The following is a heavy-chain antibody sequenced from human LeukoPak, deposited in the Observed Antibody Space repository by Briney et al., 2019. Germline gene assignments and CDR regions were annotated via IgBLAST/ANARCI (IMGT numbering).Heavy chain of an antibody. V-gene: IGHV3-23*01. CDR2: ISDSGAIT. CDR1: GFTFSSYA. J-gene: IGHJ3*02. CDR3: AKGSSSSWFRAPFDI. D-gene: IGHD6-13*01. Sequence: GGSLRLSCAASGFTFSSYAMSWVRQAPGKGLEWASGISDSGAITYDADSVKGRFTISRGNSKNTLYLQMNSLRAEDTAVYYCAKGSSSSWFRAPFDIWGQGTMVTVSS.